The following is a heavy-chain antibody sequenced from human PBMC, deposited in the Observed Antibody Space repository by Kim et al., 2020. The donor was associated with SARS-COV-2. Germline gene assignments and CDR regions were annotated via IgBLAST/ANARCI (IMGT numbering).Heavy chain of an antibody. J-gene: IGHJ5*02. V-gene: IGHV6-1*01. CDR1: GDSVSSNSAA. Sequence: SQTLSLTCAISGDSVSSNSAAWNWIRQSPSRGLEWLGRTYYRSKWYNDYAVSVKSRITINPDTSKNQFSLQLNSVTPEDTAVYYCARTRFSGWEWLVREVDPWGQGTLVTVSS. CDR3: ARTRFSGWEWLVREVDP. D-gene: IGHD6-19*01. CDR2: TYYRSKWYN.